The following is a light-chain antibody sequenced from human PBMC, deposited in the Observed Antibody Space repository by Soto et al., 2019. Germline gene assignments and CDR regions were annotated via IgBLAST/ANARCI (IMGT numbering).Light chain of an antibody. V-gene: IGKV3-15*01. CDR3: HQYNNWPPWT. J-gene: IGKJ1*01. CDR2: GAS. Sequence: EIVMTQSPATLSVSPGERATLSCRASQSVDSSFVAWFQQKPGQAPRLLIYGASTRATGIPARFSGSGSGTEFTLTISSLQSEDYAVYYCHQYNNWPPWTFGQGTKVDIK. CDR1: QSVDSS.